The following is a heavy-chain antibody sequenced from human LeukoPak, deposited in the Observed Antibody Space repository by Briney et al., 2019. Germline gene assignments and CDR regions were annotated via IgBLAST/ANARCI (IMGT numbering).Heavy chain of an antibody. CDR2: IKQDGSEK. D-gene: IGHD3-22*01. Sequence: GGSLRLSCAASGFTFSSYWTSWVRQAPGKGLEWVANIKQDGSEKYYVDSVKGRFTISRDNAKNSLYLQMNSLRAEDTAVYYCARSFTPYYYDSSGYYYFDYWGQGTLVTVSS. J-gene: IGHJ4*02. V-gene: IGHV3-7*01. CDR1: GFTFSSYW. CDR3: ARSFTPYYYDSSGYYYFDY.